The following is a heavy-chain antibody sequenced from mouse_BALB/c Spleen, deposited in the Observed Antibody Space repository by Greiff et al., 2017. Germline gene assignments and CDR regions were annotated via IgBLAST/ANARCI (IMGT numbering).Heavy chain of an antibody. J-gene: IGHJ2*01. Sequence: EVMLVESGGGLVQPGGSRKLSCAASGFTFSSFGMHWVRQAPEKGLEWVAYISSGSSTIYYADTVKGRFTISRDNPKNTLFLQMTSLRSEDTAMYYCARQNYRYDDYFDYWGQGTTLTVSS. CDR1: GFTFSSFG. V-gene: IGHV5-17*02. CDR2: ISSGSSTI. D-gene: IGHD2-14*01. CDR3: ARQNYRYDDYFDY.